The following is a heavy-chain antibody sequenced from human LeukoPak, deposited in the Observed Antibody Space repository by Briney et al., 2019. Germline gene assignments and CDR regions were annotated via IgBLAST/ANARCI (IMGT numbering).Heavy chain of an antibody. D-gene: IGHD3-10*01. CDR3: ARAYGSGSSYHPDY. V-gene: IGHV1-2*02. CDR2: INPNSGGT. J-gene: IGHJ4*02. CDR1: GYTFTSYY. Sequence: GASVKVSCKASGYTFTSYYMHWVRQAPGQGLEWMGWINPNSGGTNTSKKFQDRVTLTRDTSISTAYMELGSLGSDDTAIYYCARAYGSGSSYHPDYWGQGTLVTVSS.